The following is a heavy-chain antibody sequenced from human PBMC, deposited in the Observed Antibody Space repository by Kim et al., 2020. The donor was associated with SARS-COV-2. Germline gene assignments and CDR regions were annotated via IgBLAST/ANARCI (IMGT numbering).Heavy chain of an antibody. Sequence: ASVKVSCKASGYTFTSYYMHWVRQAPGQGLEWMGIINPSGGSTSYAQKFQGRVTMTRDTSTSTVYMELSSLRSEDTAVYYCAREDMGMGSGEIYGMDXWGQGTTXTXSS. V-gene: IGHV1-46*01. CDR1: GYTFTSYY. CDR2: INPSGGST. D-gene: IGHD3-10*01. J-gene: IGHJ6*02. CDR3: AREDMGMGSGEIYGMDX.